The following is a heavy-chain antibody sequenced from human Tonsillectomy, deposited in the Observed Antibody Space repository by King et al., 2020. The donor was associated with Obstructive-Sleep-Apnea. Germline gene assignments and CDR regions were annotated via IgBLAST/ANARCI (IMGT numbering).Heavy chain of an antibody. D-gene: IGHD5-18*01. Sequence: QMQLQESGPGLVKPSQTLSLTCSVSGGSISSGGYNWNWIRQHPGKGLDWIGNIYYSGSTYYNPSLKSRLTISVDTSKNQFSLKLSSVTAADTAVYYCVRGTAMGSDYWGQGTLVTVSS. V-gene: IGHV4-31*03. CDR2: IYYSGST. CDR1: GGSISSGGYN. CDR3: VRGTAMGSDY. J-gene: IGHJ4*02.